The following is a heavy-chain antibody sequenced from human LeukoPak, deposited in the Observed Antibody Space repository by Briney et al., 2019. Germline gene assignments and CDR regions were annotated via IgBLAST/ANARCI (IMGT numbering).Heavy chain of an antibody. J-gene: IGHJ4*02. D-gene: IGHD2/OR15-2a*01. V-gene: IGHV3-30*04. CDR3: VGYFHFDY. CDR1: GFTFSSYA. Sequence: SGGSLRLSCAASGFTFSSYAIHWVRQAPGKGLEWVAVISFYGTDAFYAHSVKGRFTISRDNSKNTLYLQMNSLRPDDTAVYYCVGYFHFDYWGQGTLVTVSS. CDR2: ISFYGTDA.